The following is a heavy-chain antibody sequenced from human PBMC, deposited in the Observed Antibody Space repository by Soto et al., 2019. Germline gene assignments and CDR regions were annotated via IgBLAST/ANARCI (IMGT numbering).Heavy chain of an antibody. V-gene: IGHV3-7*01. J-gene: IGHJ6*03. CDR2: IKQDGSEK. CDR1: GFTSSSYW. CDR3: ARDKSSYGDYPYYYYMDV. Sequence: GGSLRLSCAASGFTSSSYWMSWVRQAPGKGLEWVANIKQDGSEKYYVDSVKGRFTISRDNAKNSLYLQMNSLRAEDTAVYYCARDKSSYGDYPYYYYMDVWGKGTTVTVSS. D-gene: IGHD4-17*01.